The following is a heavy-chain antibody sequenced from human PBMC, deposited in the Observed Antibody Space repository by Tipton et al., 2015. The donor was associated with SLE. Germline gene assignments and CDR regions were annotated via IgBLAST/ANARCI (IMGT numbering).Heavy chain of an antibody. Sequence: SLRLSCAASGFTFSSYGMHWVRQAPGKGLEWVAVIWYDGSKKYYADSVKGRFTISRDNSKNTLYLQMNSLRAEDTAVYFCVGLLTYDYAMDVWGQGTTVTVSS. CDR3: VGLLTYDYAMDV. D-gene: IGHD3-10*01. J-gene: IGHJ6*02. V-gene: IGHV3-33*08. CDR1: GFTFSSYG. CDR2: IWYDGSKK.